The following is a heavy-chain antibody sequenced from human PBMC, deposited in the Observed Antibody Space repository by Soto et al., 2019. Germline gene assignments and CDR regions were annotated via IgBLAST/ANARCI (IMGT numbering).Heavy chain of an antibody. CDR1: GFTVSNNY. CDR2: IYSGGST. V-gene: IGHV3-53*02. J-gene: IGHJ4*02. Sequence: EVHLVETGGGLIQPGGSLSLSCAASGFTVSNNYMSCVRQAPGKWLECVSLIYSGGSTFYEDSVKGRFTISRDNSKTTLFRQMNSLSAADTAVYFFETYTSLDHWGQGTLVTVSS. CDR3: ETYTSLDH. D-gene: IGHD2-2*02.